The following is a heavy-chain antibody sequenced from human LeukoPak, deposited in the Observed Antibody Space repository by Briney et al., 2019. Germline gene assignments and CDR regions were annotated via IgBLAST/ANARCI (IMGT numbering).Heavy chain of an antibody. V-gene: IGHV3-21*01. D-gene: IGHD3-22*01. Sequence: GGSLRLSCVASGFTFSSYSMNWVRQAPGRGLEWVSSIITVSTTYFQYADSVKGRFTISRDNAKNSLYLQMDSLRAEDTAVYYCARSPEDYYDSSGYYFDYWGQGTLVTVSS. J-gene: IGHJ4*02. CDR1: GFTFSSYS. CDR2: IITVSTTYF. CDR3: ARSPEDYYDSSGYYFDY.